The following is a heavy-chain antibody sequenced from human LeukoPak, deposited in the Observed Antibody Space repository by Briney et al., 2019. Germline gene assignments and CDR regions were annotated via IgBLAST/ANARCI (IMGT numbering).Heavy chain of an antibody. CDR3: AIGKVYCSSTSCSTYDY. Sequence: GGSLRLSCAASGFTLSSYAMSWVRQAPGKGLEWVSAISGSGGSTYYADSVKGRFTISRDNSKNTLYLQMNSLRAEDTAVYYCAIGKVYCSSTSCSTYDYWGQGTLVTVSS. J-gene: IGHJ4*02. CDR2: ISGSGGST. D-gene: IGHD2-2*02. V-gene: IGHV3-23*01. CDR1: GFTLSSYA.